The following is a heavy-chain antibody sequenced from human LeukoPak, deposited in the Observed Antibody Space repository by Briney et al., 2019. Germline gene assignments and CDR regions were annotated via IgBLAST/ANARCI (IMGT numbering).Heavy chain of an antibody. Sequence: ASVKVSCKASGYTFTSYAMHWVRQAPGQRLEWMGWISAYNGNTNYAQKLQGRVTMTTDTSTSTAYMELRSLRSDDTAVYYCARDKTQIWFGEGLWYFDYWGQGTLVTVSS. V-gene: IGHV1-18*01. CDR1: GYTFTSYA. CDR3: ARDKTQIWFGEGLWYFDY. D-gene: IGHD3-10*01. CDR2: ISAYNGNT. J-gene: IGHJ4*02.